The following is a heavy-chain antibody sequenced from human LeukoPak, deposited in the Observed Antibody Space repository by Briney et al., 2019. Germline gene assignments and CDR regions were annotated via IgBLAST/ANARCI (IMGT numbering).Heavy chain of an antibody. CDR1: DGSISSHY. CDR2: MYYSGST. CDR3: AREREGSTMTTRRPFDI. Sequence: PSETLSLTCTVSDGSISSHYWSWIRQPPGKGLEWIGYMYYSGSTKYKPSLKSRVIISVDTSKNQFSLKLSSVTAADTVVYYCAREREGSTMTTRRPFDIWGQGTMVTVSS. J-gene: IGHJ3*02. V-gene: IGHV4-59*11. D-gene: IGHD4-17*01.